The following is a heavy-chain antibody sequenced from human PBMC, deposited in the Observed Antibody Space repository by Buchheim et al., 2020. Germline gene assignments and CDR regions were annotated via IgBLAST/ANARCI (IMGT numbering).Heavy chain of an antibody. CDR2: ISSGNTITT. Sequence: EEYLLESGGGLGQPGGSLRLSYAASTFSFSIYAMSWVRQAPGKGLEWVSYISSGNTITTHYADSVFGRFTISRDNANTSIYLQMNSLRDEDTAVYYCARRGVREFDYWGQGTL. J-gene: IGHJ4*02. CDR1: TFSFSIYA. V-gene: IGHV3-48*02. CDR3: ARRGVREFDY. D-gene: IGHD1-26*01.